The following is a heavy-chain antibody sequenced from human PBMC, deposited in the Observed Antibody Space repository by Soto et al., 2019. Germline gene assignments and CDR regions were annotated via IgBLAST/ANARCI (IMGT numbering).Heavy chain of an antibody. CDR3: ARSGTKVKPEGAFDI. J-gene: IGHJ3*02. D-gene: IGHD4-17*01. V-gene: IGHV1-2*04. CDR2: INPNSGGT. CDR1: GYTFTGYY. Sequence: ASVKVSCKGAGYTFTGYYMHWVRQAPGQGLEWMGWINPNSGGTNYAQKFQGWVTMTRDTSISTAYMELSRLRSDDTAVYYCARSGTKVKPEGAFDIWGQGTMVTVSS.